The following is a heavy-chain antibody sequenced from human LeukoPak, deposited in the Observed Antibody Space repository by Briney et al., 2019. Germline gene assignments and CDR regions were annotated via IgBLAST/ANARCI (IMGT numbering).Heavy chain of an antibody. CDR2: IYYSGST. D-gene: IGHD3-9*01. CDR1: GGSISSSSYY. Sequence: SETLSLTCTVSGGSISSSSYYWGWIRQPPGKGLEWFGSIYYSGSTYYNPSLKSRVTISVDTSKNQFSLKLSSVTAADTAVYYCARHVGDILTGYYLYYCYYYMDVWGKGTTVTVSS. CDR3: ARHVGDILTGYYLYYCYYYMDV. J-gene: IGHJ6*03. V-gene: IGHV4-39*01.